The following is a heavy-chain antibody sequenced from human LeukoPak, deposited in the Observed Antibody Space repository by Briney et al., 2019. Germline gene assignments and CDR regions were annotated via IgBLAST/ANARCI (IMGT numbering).Heavy chain of an antibody. V-gene: IGHV3-30-3*01. CDR2: ILYDGTNQ. Sequence: GGSLRLSCAASGFVFSTYAMHWVRQAPGKGLEWVAVILYDGTNQYYADSVKGRFTISRDNSRNTLYLQMNSLKVEDTAVYYCARDFRDYRDYVAYFDSWGQGTLVTVSS. J-gene: IGHJ4*02. CDR1: GFVFSTYA. D-gene: IGHD4-17*01. CDR3: ARDFRDYRDYVAYFDS.